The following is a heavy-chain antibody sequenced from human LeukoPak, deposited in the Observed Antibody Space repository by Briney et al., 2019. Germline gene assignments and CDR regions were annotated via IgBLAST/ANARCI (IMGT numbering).Heavy chain of an antibody. CDR3: ARGFSSGLWYFEL. J-gene: IGHJ2*01. CDR1: GGSISSYY. V-gene: IGHV4-4*07. CDR2: IYSSGST. Sequence: SETLSLTCTVSGGSISSYYWSWIRLPAGKGREWIGRIYSSGSTNYNPSLKSRVTMSVDTSKNQFSLKLNSVTAADTAVYYCARGFSSGLWYFELWGRGTLVTVSS. D-gene: IGHD3-22*01.